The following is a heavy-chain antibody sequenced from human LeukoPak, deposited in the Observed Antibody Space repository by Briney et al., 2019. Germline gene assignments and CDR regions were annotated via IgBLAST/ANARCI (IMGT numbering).Heavy chain of an antibody. D-gene: IGHD2-15*01. V-gene: IGHV3-64D*09. Sequence: GGSLRLSCSASGFTLSSYGMHWVRQAPGKGLKFVSSITSDGGGTYYADSVKGRFSISRDNAKNTLYLQMASLRAEDTALYYCAALDATDVDYWGQGTLVTVSS. CDR2: ITSDGGGT. J-gene: IGHJ4*02. CDR1: GFTLSSYG. CDR3: AALDATDVDY.